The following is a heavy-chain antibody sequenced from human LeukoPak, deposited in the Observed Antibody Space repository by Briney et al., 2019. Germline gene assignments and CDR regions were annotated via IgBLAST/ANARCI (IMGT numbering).Heavy chain of an antibody. D-gene: IGHD6-6*01. V-gene: IGHV3-7*01. J-gene: IGHJ6*03. CDR1: GFTFSSYW. CDR2: IKQDGSEK. CDR3: ARVVGSSFRYYYYYMDV. Sequence: AGGSLRLSCAASGFTFSSYWMSWVRQAPGKGLEWVANIKQDGSEKYYMDSVKGRFTTSRDNAKNSLYLQMNSLRAEDTAVYYCARVVGSSFRYYYYYMDVWGKGTTVTVSS.